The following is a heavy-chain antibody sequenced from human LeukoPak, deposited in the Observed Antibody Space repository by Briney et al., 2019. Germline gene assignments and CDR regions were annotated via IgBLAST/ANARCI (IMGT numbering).Heavy chain of an antibody. CDR1: GFTFSSYS. D-gene: IGHD6-19*01. CDR2: ISSSSSTI. Sequence: GGSLRLSCAASGFTFSSYSMNWVRQAPGKGLEWVSYISSSSSTIYYADSVKGRFTISRDNAKNSLYLQMNSLRSDDTAVYYCARHSSDWEFDYWGQGTLVTVSS. CDR3: ARHSSDWEFDY. J-gene: IGHJ4*02. V-gene: IGHV3-48*01.